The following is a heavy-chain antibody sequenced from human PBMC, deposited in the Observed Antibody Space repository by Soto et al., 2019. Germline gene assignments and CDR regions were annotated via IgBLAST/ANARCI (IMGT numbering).Heavy chain of an antibody. CDR1: GGTFSSYT. V-gene: IGHV1-69*02. J-gene: IGHJ4*02. D-gene: IGHD5-12*01. Sequence: QVQLVQSGAEVKKPGSSVKVSCKASGGTFSSYTISWVRQAPGQGLEWMGRIIPILGIANYAQKFQGRVTITADTSTSTAYMELSSLRSEDTAVYYCARVSVATMDFDYWGQGTLVTVSS. CDR2: IIPILGIA. CDR3: ARVSVATMDFDY.